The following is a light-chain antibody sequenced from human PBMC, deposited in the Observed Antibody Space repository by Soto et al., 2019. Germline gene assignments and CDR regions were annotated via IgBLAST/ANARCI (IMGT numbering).Light chain of an antibody. CDR1: SSNIGAGYD. J-gene: IGLJ3*02. CDR3: QSYDSSLSGWV. CDR2: GNS. Sequence: SVLTQPPSVSGAPGQRVTISCTGSSSNIGAGYDVHWYQQLPGTAPKLLIYGNSNRPSGVPDRFSGSKSGTSASLAITGLQAEDEADYYCQSYDSSLSGWVFGGGNKLTVL. V-gene: IGLV1-40*01.